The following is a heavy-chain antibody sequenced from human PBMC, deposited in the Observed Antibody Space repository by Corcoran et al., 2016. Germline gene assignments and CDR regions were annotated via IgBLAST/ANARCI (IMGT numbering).Heavy chain of an antibody. J-gene: IGHJ5*02. CDR2: INPSGGST. V-gene: IGHV1-46*01. CDR1: GYTFTSYY. Sequence: QVQLVQSGAEVKKPGASVKVSCKASGYTFTSYYMHWVRQAPGQGLEWMGIINPSGGSTSYAQKFQDRVTMTRDTSTSTVYMELSSLRSEDTAVYYCARGVVVAATPGWNNWFDPWGQGTLVTVSS. D-gene: IGHD2-15*01. CDR3: ARGVVVAATPGWNNWFDP.